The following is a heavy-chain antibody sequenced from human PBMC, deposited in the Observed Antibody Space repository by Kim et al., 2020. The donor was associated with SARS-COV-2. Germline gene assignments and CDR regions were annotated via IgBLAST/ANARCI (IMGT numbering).Heavy chain of an antibody. J-gene: IGHJ4*02. CDR2: INHSGST. Sequence: SETLSLTCAVYGGSFSGYYWSWIRQPPGKGLEWIGEINHSGSTNYNPSLKSRVTISVDTSKNQFSLKLSSVTAADTAVYYCARRDDSSGYFGGDYWGQGTLVTVSS. CDR1: GGSFSGYY. D-gene: IGHD3-22*01. CDR3: ARRDDSSGYFGGDY. V-gene: IGHV4-34*01.